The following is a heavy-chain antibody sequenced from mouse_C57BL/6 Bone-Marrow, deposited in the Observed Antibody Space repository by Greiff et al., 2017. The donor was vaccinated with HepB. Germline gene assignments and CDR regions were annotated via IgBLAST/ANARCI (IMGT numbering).Heavy chain of an antibody. J-gene: IGHJ2*01. CDR3: AREAVITTVVERHYFDY. CDR2: ISYDGSN. Sequence: DVKLQESGPGLVKPSQSLSLTCSVTGYSITSGYYWNWIRQFPGNKLEWMGYISYDGSNNYNPSLKNRISITRDTSKNQFFLKLNSVTTEDTATYYCAREAVITTVVERHYFDYWGQGTTLTVSS. CDR1: GYSITSGYY. V-gene: IGHV3-6*01. D-gene: IGHD1-1*01.